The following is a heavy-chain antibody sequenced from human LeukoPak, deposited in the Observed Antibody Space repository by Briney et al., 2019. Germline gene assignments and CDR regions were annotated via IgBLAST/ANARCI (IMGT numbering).Heavy chain of an antibody. V-gene: IGHV3-21*01. D-gene: IGHD3-3*01. CDR1: GFTFSSYS. J-gene: IGHJ6*02. Sequence: SGGSLRLSCAASGFTFSSYSMNWVRQAPGKGLEWVSSISSSSSYIYYADSVKGRFTISRDNAKNSLYLQMNSLRAEDTAVYYCARDAITIFGVVSPGMDVWGQGTTVTVSS. CDR3: ARDAITIFGVVSPGMDV. CDR2: ISSSSSYI.